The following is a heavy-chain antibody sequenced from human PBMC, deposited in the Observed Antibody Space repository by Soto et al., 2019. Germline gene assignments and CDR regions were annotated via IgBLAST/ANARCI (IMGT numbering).Heavy chain of an antibody. CDR3: ARAVAGGVYYYYGMDV. CDR2: IIPIFGTA. Sequence: QVQLVQSGAAVKKPGSSVKVSCKASGGTFSSYAINWVRQAPGQGLEWMGGIIPIFGTADYAQKFQGRVTITADESTCIADMELSSLRSEDTGVYYCARAVAGGVYYYYGMDVWGQGTTVTVSS. CDR1: GGTFSSYA. J-gene: IGHJ6*02. D-gene: IGHD6-19*01. V-gene: IGHV1-69*12.